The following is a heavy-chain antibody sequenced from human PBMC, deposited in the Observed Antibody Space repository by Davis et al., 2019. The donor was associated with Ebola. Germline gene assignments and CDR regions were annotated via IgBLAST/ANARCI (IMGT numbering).Heavy chain of an antibody. D-gene: IGHD5-24*01. J-gene: IGHJ2*01. CDR3: ARVRDGYTSPGDWYFDL. CDR2: IYYSGST. V-gene: IGHV4-59*01. CDR1: GGSISSYY. Sequence: SETLSLTCTVSGGSISSYYWSWIRQPPGKGLEWIGYIYYSGSTNYNPSLKSRVTISVDTSKNQFSLKLSSVTAADTAVYYCARVRDGYTSPGDWYFDLWGRGTLVTVSS.